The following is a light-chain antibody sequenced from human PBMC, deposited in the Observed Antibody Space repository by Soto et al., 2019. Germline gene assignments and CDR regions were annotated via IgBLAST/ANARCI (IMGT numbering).Light chain of an antibody. CDR3: CSYAGSSTV. J-gene: IGLJ1*01. CDR1: SSDIGAYNF. Sequence: QSALTQPASVSGSPGQSITISCTGTSSDIGAYNFVSWYQQHPGKAPKLMLYEVNIRPSGVSNRFSGSKSGNTASLTISGLQAEDEADYYCCSYAGSSTVFGTGTKVTVL. V-gene: IGLV2-23*02. CDR2: EVN.